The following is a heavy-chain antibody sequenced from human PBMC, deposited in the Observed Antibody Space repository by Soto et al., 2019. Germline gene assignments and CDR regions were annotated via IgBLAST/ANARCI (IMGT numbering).Heavy chain of an antibody. J-gene: IGHJ4*02. CDR2: MNPNSGNT. D-gene: IGHD4-4*01. CDR1: GYTFTSYD. V-gene: IGHV1-8*01. CDR3: ARGRGYSIPFDY. Sequence: GASVNVSCKASGYTFTSYDINWVRQATGQGLEWMGWMNPNSGNTGYAQKFQGRVTMTRNTSISTAYMGLSSLRSEDTAVYYCARGRGYSIPFDYWGQGTLVTVSS.